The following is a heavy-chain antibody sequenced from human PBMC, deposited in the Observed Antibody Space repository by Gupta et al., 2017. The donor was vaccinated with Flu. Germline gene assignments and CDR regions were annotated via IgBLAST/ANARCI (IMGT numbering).Heavy chain of an antibody. Sequence: RQPAGKCLEGMGRFYASGGATYNPSLKSRDSMSVDPSRKQFSLKLTAVTAADTAVYYCSSGYYYDSDGYFLDYWGQGTQVTVSS. D-gene: IGHD3-22*01. CDR2: FYASGGA. CDR3: SSGYYYDSDGYFLDY. V-gene: IGHV4-4*07. J-gene: IGHJ4*02.